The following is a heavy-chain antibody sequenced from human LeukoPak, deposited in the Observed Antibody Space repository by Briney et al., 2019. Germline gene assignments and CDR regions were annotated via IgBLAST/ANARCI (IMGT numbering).Heavy chain of an antibody. CDR1: GFTLSSYE. V-gene: IGHV3-23*01. D-gene: IGHD6-19*01. CDR2: IKYSGGRK. J-gene: IGHJ4*02. Sequence: GGSLRLSCTASGFTLSSYEMSWIRQAPGKGLEWVSSIKYSGGRKYYVDSVKGRFTISRDNSKTTLYLQLNSLRADDTAVYYFARNSGWYGVLWGQGTLVTVSS. CDR3: ARNSGWYGVL.